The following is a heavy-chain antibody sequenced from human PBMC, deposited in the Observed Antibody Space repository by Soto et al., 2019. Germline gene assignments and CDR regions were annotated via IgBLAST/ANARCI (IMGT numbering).Heavy chain of an antibody. J-gene: IGHJ4*02. V-gene: IGHV4-34*01. CDR3: ATGGDSYYFDY. CDR1: GGSFSGYY. Sequence: QVQLQQWGAGLLKPSETLSLTCAVYGGSFSGYYWSWIRQPPGKGLEWIGEINHSGSTNYNPSLKSRVTISVSTSKNQFSLKLSSVTAADTAVYYFATGGDSYYFDYWGQGTLVTVSS. CDR2: INHSGST. D-gene: IGHD2-21*02.